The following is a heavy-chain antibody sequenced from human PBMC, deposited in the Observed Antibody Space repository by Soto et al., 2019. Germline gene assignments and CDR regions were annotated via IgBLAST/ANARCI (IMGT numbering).Heavy chain of an antibody. CDR2: IYYNGST. D-gene: IGHD3-22*01. CDR3: ARDAPSNYDSSGYAPYYFDY. Sequence: SETLSLTCTVSGGSISSYYWSWIRQPPGKGLEWIGYIYYNGSTNYNPSLKSRVTISVDTSKNQFSLKLSSVTAADTAVYYCARDAPSNYDSSGYAPYYFDYWGQGTLVTVSS. J-gene: IGHJ4*02. CDR1: GGSISSYY. V-gene: IGHV4-59*01.